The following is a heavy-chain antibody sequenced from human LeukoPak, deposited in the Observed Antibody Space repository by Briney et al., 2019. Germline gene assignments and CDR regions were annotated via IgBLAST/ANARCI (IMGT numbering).Heavy chain of an antibody. V-gene: IGHV4-31*03. J-gene: IGHJ5*01. CDR1: SGSISSGGYY. D-gene: IGHD6-19*01. Sequence: PPETLSLTCTVSSGSISSGGYYWSWIRQLPGKGLEWIGYIYYSGSTSYNPSLKSRVTISVDTSKNQFSLTVSSVTAADTAVYYCARGHNSGWYNWFDSWGQGTLVTVSS. CDR2: IYYSGST. CDR3: ARGHNSGWYNWFDS.